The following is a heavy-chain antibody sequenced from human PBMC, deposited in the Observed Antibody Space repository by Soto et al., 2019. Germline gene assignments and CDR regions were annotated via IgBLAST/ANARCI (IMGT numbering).Heavy chain of an antibody. CDR2: ISTTGGST. CDR3: ASPDGATYNFRY. CDR1: GFTFNAYS. V-gene: IGHV3-23*01. J-gene: IGHJ4*02. D-gene: IGHD1-1*01. Sequence: DVQLLESGGSLVQPGGSLRLSCAASGFTFNAYSLSWVRQAPGKGLQWVSAISTTGGSTYYADSVKGRFTISRDNSQNTLSLQTNSLRAEDTAVYYCASPDGATYNFRYWGQGTLVTVSS.